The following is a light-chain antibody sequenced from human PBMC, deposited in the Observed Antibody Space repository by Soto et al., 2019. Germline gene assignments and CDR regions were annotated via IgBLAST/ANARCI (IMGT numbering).Light chain of an antibody. CDR2: DNN. V-gene: IGLV1-51*01. CDR1: SSNIGNNY. J-gene: IGLJ3*02. Sequence: QSALTQPPPVSASTRQNVNISCSGSSSNIGNNYVSWYQQLPGTAPKLLIHDNNIRPSGIPDRFSGSKSGTSATLGITGLQTGDEADYYCGTWDSSLIAEVFGGGTKVTVL. CDR3: GTWDSSLIAEV.